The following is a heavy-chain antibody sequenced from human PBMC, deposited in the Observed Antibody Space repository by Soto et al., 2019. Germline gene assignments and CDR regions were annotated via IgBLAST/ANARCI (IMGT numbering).Heavy chain of an antibody. J-gene: IGHJ4*02. Sequence: PGGSLRLSCAASGFTFSDYYMTWIRQAPGRGLEWVSYISGNGTDKSYADSVKGRFTISKDNADNSLFLQMNNLRAEDTAVYYCAKLVTTAAAGTFDYWGQGTLVTVSS. CDR3: AKLVTTAAAGTFDY. D-gene: IGHD6-13*01. CDR2: ISGNGTDK. CDR1: GFTFSDYY. V-gene: IGHV3-11*01.